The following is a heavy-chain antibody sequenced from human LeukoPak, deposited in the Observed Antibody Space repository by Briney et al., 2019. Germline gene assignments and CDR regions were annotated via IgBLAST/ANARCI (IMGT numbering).Heavy chain of an antibody. CDR1: GFNVNDNF. V-gene: IGHV3-11*04. CDR3: AREGYYDSSGYSDYYYGMDV. CDR2: ISSSGSTT. J-gene: IGHJ6*02. Sequence: GGSLRLSCAASGFNVNDNFMSWVRQAPGKGLEWVSYISSSGSTTYYADSVKGRFTISRDNAKNSLYLQMNSLRAEDTAVYYCAREGYYDSSGYSDYYYGMDVWGQGTTVTVSS. D-gene: IGHD3-22*01.